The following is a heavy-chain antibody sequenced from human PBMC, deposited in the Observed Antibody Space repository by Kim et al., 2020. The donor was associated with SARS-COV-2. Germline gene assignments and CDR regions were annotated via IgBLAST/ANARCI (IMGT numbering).Heavy chain of an antibody. V-gene: IGHV4-59*01. Sequence: SETLSLTCTVSGGSISSYYWSWIRQPPGKGLEWIGYIYYSGSTNYNPSLKSRVTISVDTYKNQFSLKLSSVTAADTAVYYCARGLEDTAMVIGGYFDYWGQGTLVTVSS. D-gene: IGHD5-18*01. CDR1: GGSISSYY. J-gene: IGHJ4*02. CDR2: IYYSGST. CDR3: ARGLEDTAMVIGGYFDY.